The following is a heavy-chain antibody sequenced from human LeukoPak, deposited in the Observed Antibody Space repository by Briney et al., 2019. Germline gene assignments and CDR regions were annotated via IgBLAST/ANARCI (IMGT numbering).Heavy chain of an antibody. Sequence: GGSLRLSCAASGFTVSSNYMSWVRQAPGKGLEWISAIRGSGGSTYYADSVKGRFTISRDNSKNTLYLQINSLRDEDTAIYYCAKVVGMLYGGGAFDIWGQGTMVTVSS. CDR3: AKVVGMLYGGGAFDI. CDR1: GFTVSSNY. D-gene: IGHD1-26*01. CDR2: IRGSGGST. J-gene: IGHJ3*02. V-gene: IGHV3-23*01.